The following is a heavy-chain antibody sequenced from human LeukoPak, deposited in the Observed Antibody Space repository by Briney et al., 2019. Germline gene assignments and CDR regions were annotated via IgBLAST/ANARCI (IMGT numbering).Heavy chain of an antibody. D-gene: IGHD5-18*01. CDR3: ARGGSYQPFDY. J-gene: IGHJ4*02. V-gene: IGHV4-59*01. Sequence: SETLSFTCAVYGGTFSGYYRSWIRQPPGKGLEWIGYIYYSGSTNYNPSLKSRVTISVDTSKNQFSLKLSSVTAADTAVYYCARGGSYQPFDYWGQGTLVTVSS. CDR1: GGTFSGYY. CDR2: IYYSGST.